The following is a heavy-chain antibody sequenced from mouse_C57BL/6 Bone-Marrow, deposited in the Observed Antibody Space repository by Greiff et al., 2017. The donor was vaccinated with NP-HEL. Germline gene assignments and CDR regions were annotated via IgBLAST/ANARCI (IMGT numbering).Heavy chain of an antibody. Sequence: QVQLKQSGPGLVQPSQSLSITCTVSGFSLTSYGVHWVRQSPGKGLEWLGVIWSGGSTDYNVAFISRLSISKDNSKSQVFFKMNSLQADDTAIYYCASLYGSGFDYWGQGTTLTVSS. D-gene: IGHD1-1*01. J-gene: IGHJ2*01. V-gene: IGHV2-2*01. CDR1: GFSLTSYG. CDR3: ASLYGSGFDY. CDR2: IWSGGST.